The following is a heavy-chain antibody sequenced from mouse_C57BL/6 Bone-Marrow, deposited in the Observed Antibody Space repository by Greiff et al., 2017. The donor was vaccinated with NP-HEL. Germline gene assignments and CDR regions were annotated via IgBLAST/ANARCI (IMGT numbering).Heavy chain of an antibody. CDR2: IRNKANGYTT. Sequence: EVKVVESGGGLVQPGGSLSLSCAASGFTFTDYYMSWVRQPPGKALEWLGFIRNKANGYTTEYSASVKGRFTISRDNSQSILYLQMNALRAEDSATYYCARGLPWFAYWGQGTLVTVSA. D-gene: IGHD3-1*01. CDR1: GFTFTDYY. CDR3: ARGLPWFAY. V-gene: IGHV7-3*01. J-gene: IGHJ3*01.